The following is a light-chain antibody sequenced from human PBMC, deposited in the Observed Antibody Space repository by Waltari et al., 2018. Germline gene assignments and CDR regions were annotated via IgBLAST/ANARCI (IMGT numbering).Light chain of an antibody. CDR1: QSVSRS. Sequence: EIVLTQSPATLSLSPGERATLSCRASQSVSRSLAWYQQKPGQAPRLLIYDASNRATGIPARFSGSGSGTDFTLTISSLEPEDFALYYCQQSSSWPPTTFGQGTKVEIK. CDR2: DAS. CDR3: QQSSSWPPTT. V-gene: IGKV3-11*01. J-gene: IGKJ1*01.